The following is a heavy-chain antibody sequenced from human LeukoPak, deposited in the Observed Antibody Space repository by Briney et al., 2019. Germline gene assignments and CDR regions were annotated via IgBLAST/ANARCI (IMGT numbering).Heavy chain of an antibody. CDR2: INHSGST. CDR1: GGSFSGYY. Sequence: PSETLSLTCAVYGGSFSGYYWSWIRQPPGKGLEWIGEINHSGSTNYNPSLKSRVTISVDTSKNQFSLKLSSVTAADTAVYYCARHPIFGVVTSGIYYYYMDVWGKGTTVTVSS. D-gene: IGHD3-3*01. CDR3: ARHPIFGVVTSGIYYYYMDV. V-gene: IGHV4-34*09. J-gene: IGHJ6*03.